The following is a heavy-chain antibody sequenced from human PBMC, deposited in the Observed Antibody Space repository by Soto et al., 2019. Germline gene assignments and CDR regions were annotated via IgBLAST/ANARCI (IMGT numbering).Heavy chain of an antibody. CDR1: GYNFTNYL. V-gene: IGHV5-10-1*01. CDR3: ARQADASGGMDV. D-gene: IGHD3-10*01. J-gene: IGHJ6*02. Sequence: GESLKISGKGSGYNFTNYLISWVRQMPGKGLEWMGRIDPSDSYTNYSPSFQGHVTISADKSISTAYLQWSSLKASDTAMYYCARQADASGGMDVWGQGTTVTVSS. CDR2: IDPSDSYT.